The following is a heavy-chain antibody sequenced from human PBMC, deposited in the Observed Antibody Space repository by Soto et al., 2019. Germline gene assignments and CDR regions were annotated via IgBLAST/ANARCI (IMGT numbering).Heavy chain of an antibody. V-gene: IGHV1-18*01. Sequence: ASVKVSCKASGYTFTSYGISWVRQAPGQGLEWMGWISAYNGNTNYAQKLQGRVTMTTDTSTSTAYMELRSLRSDDTAVYYCARSPELETGPVAWFDPWGQGTMVTAPQ. CDR3: ARSPELETGPVAWFDP. CDR2: ISAYNGNT. D-gene: IGHD1-1*01. CDR1: GYTFTSYG. J-gene: IGHJ5*02.